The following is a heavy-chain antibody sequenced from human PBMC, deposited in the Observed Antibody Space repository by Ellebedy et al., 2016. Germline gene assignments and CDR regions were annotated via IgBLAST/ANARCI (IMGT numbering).Heavy chain of an antibody. CDR3: ARGPGSSSAASVNWFNP. CDR1: GGSISSYY. J-gene: IGHJ5*02. V-gene: IGHV4-59*12. CDR2: IYYSGST. D-gene: IGHD6-6*01. Sequence: SETLSLTXTVSGGSISSYYWSWIRQPPGKGLEWIGYIYYSGSTNYNPSLKSRVTISVDTSKNQFSLKLSSVTAADTAVYYCARGPGSSSAASVNWFNPWGQGTLVTVSS.